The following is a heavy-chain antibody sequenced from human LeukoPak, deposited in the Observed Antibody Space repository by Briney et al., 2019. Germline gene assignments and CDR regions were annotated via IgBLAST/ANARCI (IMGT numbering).Heavy chain of an antibody. D-gene: IGHD3-10*01. V-gene: IGHV4-39*07. CDR2: IYYSGST. J-gene: IGHJ5*02. Sequence: SETLSLTCTVSGGSISSSSYYWGWIRQPPGKGLEWIGSIYYSGSTYYNPSLKSRVTISVDTSKNQFSLKVSSVTAADTAVYYCARRHDYYYGSGSHNNWFDPWGQGSLVTVSS. CDR1: GGSISSSSYY. CDR3: ARRHDYYYGSGSHNNWFDP.